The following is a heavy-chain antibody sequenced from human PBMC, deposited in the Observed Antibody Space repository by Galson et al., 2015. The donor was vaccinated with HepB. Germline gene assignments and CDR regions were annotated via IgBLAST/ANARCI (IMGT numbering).Heavy chain of an antibody. J-gene: IGHJ4*02. Sequence: SLRLSCAASGFTFSSYAMSWVRQAPGKGLEWVSAISGSGGSTYYADSVKGRFTISRDNSKNALYLQMNSLGAEDTAVYYCAKGGSGYYYDSSGHYFDYWGQGTLVTVSS. CDR1: GFTFSSYA. CDR2: ISGSGGST. V-gene: IGHV3-23*01. D-gene: IGHD3-22*01. CDR3: AKGGSGYYYDSSGHYFDY.